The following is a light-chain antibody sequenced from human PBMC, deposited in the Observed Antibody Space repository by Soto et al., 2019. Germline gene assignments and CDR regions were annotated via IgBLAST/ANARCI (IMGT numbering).Light chain of an antibody. CDR3: QQYPNWYT. CDR2: GAS. J-gene: IGKJ2*01. CDR1: QNIGSN. V-gene: IGKV3-15*01. Sequence: EIVMTQSPATLSVSPGERATLSCSASQNIGSNLAWFQQKPGQGPRFLIYGASTRATGIPARFSGSGSGTEFTLTISSLQSEDFAVYYCQQYPNWYTFGQGTKVDIK.